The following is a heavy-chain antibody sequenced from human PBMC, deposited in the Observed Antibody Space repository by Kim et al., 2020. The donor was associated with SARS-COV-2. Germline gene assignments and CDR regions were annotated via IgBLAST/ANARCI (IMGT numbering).Heavy chain of an antibody. CDR2: ISSSSSYI. D-gene: IGHD2-15*01. CDR1: GFTFSSYS. CDR3: ARRYCSGGSCFDGNYYYYGMDV. V-gene: IGHV3-21*01. J-gene: IGHJ6*02. Sequence: GGSLRLSCAASGFTFSSYSMNWVRQAPGKGLEWVSSISSSSSYIYYADSVKGRFTISRDNAKNSLYLQMNSLRAEDTAVYYCARRYCSGGSCFDGNYYYYGMDVWGQGPTVTVPS.